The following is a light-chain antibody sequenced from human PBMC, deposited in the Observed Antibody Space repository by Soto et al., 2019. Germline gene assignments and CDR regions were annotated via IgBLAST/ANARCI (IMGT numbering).Light chain of an antibody. CDR1: QNIFRY. J-gene: IGKJ2*01. V-gene: IGKV1-39*01. Sequence: DIQMTQSPSSLSASVGDRVTITCRASQNIFRYLNWYQQKPGKAPTLLIYAASGLQSGVPSRFSGSGSGTDFTLTISSLQPEDFATYYCQQSYSTPPYTFGQGTKL. CDR2: AAS. CDR3: QQSYSTPPYT.